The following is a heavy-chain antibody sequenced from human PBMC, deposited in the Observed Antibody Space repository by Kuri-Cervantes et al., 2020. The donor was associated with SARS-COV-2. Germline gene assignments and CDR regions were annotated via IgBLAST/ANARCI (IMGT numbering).Heavy chain of an antibody. CDR2: IYHSGST. V-gene: IGHV4-59*01. CDR1: GFTFSSYG. Sequence: GSLRLSCAASGFTFSSYGMHWIRQPPGKGLEWIGYIYHSGSTYYNPSLKSRVTISVDRSKNQFSLKLSSVTAADTAVYYCARDGSGSYFITHYYGMDVWGQGNTVNVSS. D-gene: IGHD3-10*01. J-gene: IGHJ6*02. CDR3: ARDGSGSYFITHYYGMDV.